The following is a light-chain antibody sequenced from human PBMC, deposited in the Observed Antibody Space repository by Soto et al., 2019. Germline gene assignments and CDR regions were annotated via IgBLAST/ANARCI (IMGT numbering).Light chain of an antibody. CDR3: SSYTSSSTL. V-gene: IGLV2-8*01. CDR1: RDDVGGYNY. CDR2: EVT. Sequence: QSVLTQPPSASGSLGQAVTISCTGTRDDVGGYNYVSWYQQHPGKAPRLILYEVTKRPSGVPARFSGSKSGNTASLTISGLQAEDEADYYCSSYTSSSTLFGTGTKVTVL. J-gene: IGLJ1*01.